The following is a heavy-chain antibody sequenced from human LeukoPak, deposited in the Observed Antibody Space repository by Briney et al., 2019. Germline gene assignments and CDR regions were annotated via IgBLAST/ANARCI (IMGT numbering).Heavy chain of an antibody. CDR2: ISGSGGST. V-gene: IGHV3-23*01. CDR3: AKYSSSWYSSPFDY. CDR1: GFTFSSYA. Sequence: GGSLRLSCAASGFTFSSYAMSWVRQAPGKGLEWVSAISGSGGSTYYADSVKGRFTISRDNSKNTLYLQMNNLRAEDTAVYYCAKYSSSWYSSPFDYWGQGTLVTVSS. D-gene: IGHD6-13*01. J-gene: IGHJ4*02.